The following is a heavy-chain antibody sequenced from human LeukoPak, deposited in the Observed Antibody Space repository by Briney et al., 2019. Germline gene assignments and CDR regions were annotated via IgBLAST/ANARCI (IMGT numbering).Heavy chain of an antibody. D-gene: IGHD3-22*01. V-gene: IGHV4-38-2*02. CDR1: GYSISSGYY. J-gene: IGHJ4*02. CDR3: ARHDKSGSEYFDY. CDR2: IYHSGST. Sequence: SETLSLTCTVSGYSISSGYYWGWIRQPPGKGLEWIGSIYHSGSTYYNPSLKSRVTISVDTSKNQFSLKLSSVTAADTAVYYCARHDKSGSEYFDYWGRGTLVTVSS.